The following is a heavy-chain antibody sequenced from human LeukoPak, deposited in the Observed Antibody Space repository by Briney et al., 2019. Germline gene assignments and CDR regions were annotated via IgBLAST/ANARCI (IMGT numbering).Heavy chain of an antibody. Sequence: ASVKVSCKASGYTFTSYYMHWVRQAPGQGLEWMGWIDTSNGAANYAQKFQGRVTIRRDTSIGTAYMELTNLISDDTAIYYCASEANCNGGRCSLQRVAGWGQGTLVTVSS. CDR3: ASEANCNGGRCSLQRVAG. D-gene: IGHD2-15*01. CDR1: GYTFTSYY. V-gene: IGHV1-2*02. CDR2: IDTSNGAA. J-gene: IGHJ4*02.